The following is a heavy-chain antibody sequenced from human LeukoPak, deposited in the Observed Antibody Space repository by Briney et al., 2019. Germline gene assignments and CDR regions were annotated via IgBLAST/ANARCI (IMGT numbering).Heavy chain of an antibody. J-gene: IGHJ6*03. CDR1: GFTFSSYG. Sequence: GGSLRLSCAASGFTFSSYGMHWVRQAPGKGLEWVAVIWYDGSNKYYADSVKGRFTISRDNSKNTLYLQMNSLRAEDTAEYYCAKDLGPYYMDVWGKGTTVTVSS. CDR2: IWYDGSNK. CDR3: AKDLGPYYMDV. V-gene: IGHV3-33*06.